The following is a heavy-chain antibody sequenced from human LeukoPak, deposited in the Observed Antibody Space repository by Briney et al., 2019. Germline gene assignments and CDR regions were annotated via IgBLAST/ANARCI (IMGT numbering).Heavy chain of an antibody. J-gene: IGHJ4*02. Sequence: GGSLRLSCVASGFTFNDYAMCWVRQAPGKGLEWVSAIIRSGGTYYADSVEGRFTISRDNSKNTLYLEMNSLRAEDTAVYYCAKDLTLYGDFPCFDYWGRGTLVTVSS. CDR1: GFTFNDYA. V-gene: IGHV3-23*01. CDR2: IIRSGGT. CDR3: AKDLTLYGDFPCFDY. D-gene: IGHD2-21*01.